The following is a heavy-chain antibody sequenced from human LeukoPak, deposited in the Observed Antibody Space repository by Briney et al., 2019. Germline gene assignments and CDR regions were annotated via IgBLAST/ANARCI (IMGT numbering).Heavy chain of an antibody. D-gene: IGHD3-10*01. Sequence: GGSLRPSCAASGFTFSSYGMSWVRQAPGKGLEWVSAISGSGGSTYYADSVKGRFTISRDNSKNTLYLQMNSLRAEDTAVYYCAKHMVREPFDYWGQGTLVTVSS. V-gene: IGHV3-23*01. CDR2: ISGSGGST. CDR1: GFTFSSYG. CDR3: AKHMVREPFDY. J-gene: IGHJ4*02.